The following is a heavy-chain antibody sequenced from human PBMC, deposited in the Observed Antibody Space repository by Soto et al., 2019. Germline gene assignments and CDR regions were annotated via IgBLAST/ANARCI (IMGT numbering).Heavy chain of an antibody. CDR2: IGSDGNYT. V-gene: IGHV3-74*03. CDR1: GFTFSSYW. Sequence: EVQLVESGGGLVQPGGSLRLSCAASGFTFSSYWMHWVRQVPGKGLVWVSHIGSDGNYTTYADSVKGRFTISRDNAKNTVYLQMNSLRAEDTAVYYCVRGDVGVGIDYWGLGTLVTVSS. D-gene: IGHD1-26*01. J-gene: IGHJ4*02. CDR3: VRGDVGVGIDY.